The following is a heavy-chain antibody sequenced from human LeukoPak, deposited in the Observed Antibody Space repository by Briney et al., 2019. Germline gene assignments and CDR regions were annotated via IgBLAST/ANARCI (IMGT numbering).Heavy chain of an antibody. CDR3: ARVWRTSPYYFDY. Sequence: SETLSLTCTVSGGSISTYYWSWIRQPPGKGLEWIAYIDYRGSTTYNPSLRSRVTISVDTSRNQFSLKLRSVTAADTAVYYCARVWRTSPYYFDYWGQGTLVTVSS. J-gene: IGHJ4*02. CDR2: IDYRGST. V-gene: IGHV4-59*01. CDR1: GGSISTYY. D-gene: IGHD1-1*01.